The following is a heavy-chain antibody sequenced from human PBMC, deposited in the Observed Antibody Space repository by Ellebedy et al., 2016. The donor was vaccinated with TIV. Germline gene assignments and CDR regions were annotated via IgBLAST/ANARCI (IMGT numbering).Heavy chain of an antibody. Sequence: AASVKVSCKASGYTFSSYGFIWVRQAPGQGLEWMGWINTNTGNPTYAQAFTGRIVFSLDTSVSTAYLQISSLRAEDSAVYYCARTGIWGNAFDIWGQGTMVTVSS. CDR2: INTNTGNP. D-gene: IGHD7-27*01. CDR3: ARTGIWGNAFDI. V-gene: IGHV7-4-1*02. CDR1: GYTFSSYG. J-gene: IGHJ3*02.